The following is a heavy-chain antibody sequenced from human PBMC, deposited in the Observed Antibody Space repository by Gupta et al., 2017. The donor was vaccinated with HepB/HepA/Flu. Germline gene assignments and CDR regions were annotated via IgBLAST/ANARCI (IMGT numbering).Heavy chain of an antibody. D-gene: IGHD3-16*01. CDR1: RSSFTAYF. CDR3: ALGHLAKYFDY. V-gene: IGHV5-51*01. CDR2: IDPGDSQT. Sequence: ELQLVQSGPDVKKPGESLTSPCKVSRSSFTAYFIAWLRQMHGKGLECIGIIDPGDSQTKYSPSYQGQVTISADKYISTAYLQWRSLEASDTAMYDCALGHLAKYFDYWSQVRLVTVSS. J-gene: IGHJ4*02.